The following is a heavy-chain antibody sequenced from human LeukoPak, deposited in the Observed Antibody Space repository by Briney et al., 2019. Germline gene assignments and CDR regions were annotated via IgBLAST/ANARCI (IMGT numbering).Heavy chain of an antibody. Sequence: ASVKVSCKASGGTFSSYAISWVRQAPGQGLEWMGRIIPILGIANYAQKFQGRVTITADKSTSTAYMELSSLRSEDTAVYYCARDNLGSGFDYWGQGTLVTVSS. CDR2: IIPILGIA. V-gene: IGHV1-69*04. D-gene: IGHD6-19*01. CDR1: GGTFSSYA. CDR3: ARDNLGSGFDY. J-gene: IGHJ4*02.